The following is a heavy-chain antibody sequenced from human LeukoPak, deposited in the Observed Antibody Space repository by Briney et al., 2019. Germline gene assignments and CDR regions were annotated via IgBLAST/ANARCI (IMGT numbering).Heavy chain of an antibody. CDR3: ARDSSLDYYDSSADFDY. Sequence: GGSLRLSCAASGFTFSSYSMNWVRQAPGKGLEWVSSISSSSSYIYYADSVKGGFTISRDNAKNSLYLQMNSLRAEDTAVYYCARDSSLDYYDSSADFDYWGQGTLVTVSS. CDR1: GFTFSSYS. CDR2: ISSSSSYI. J-gene: IGHJ4*02. V-gene: IGHV3-21*01. D-gene: IGHD3-22*01.